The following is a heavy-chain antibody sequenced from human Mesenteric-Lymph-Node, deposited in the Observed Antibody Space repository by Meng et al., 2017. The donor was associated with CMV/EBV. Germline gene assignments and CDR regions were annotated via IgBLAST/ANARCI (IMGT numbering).Heavy chain of an antibody. CDR3: ARTPLYCSSASCYTFDY. V-gene: IGHV3-7*01. Sequence: GESLKISCAASGFTFSSYWMSWVRQAPGKGLEWVANIKQDGSEKYYVDSVKGRFTISRDNAKNTLYLQMNSLGAEDTAVYYCARTPLYCSSASCYTFDYWGQGTLVTVSS. CDR2: IKQDGSEK. CDR1: GFTFSSYW. J-gene: IGHJ4*02. D-gene: IGHD2-2*02.